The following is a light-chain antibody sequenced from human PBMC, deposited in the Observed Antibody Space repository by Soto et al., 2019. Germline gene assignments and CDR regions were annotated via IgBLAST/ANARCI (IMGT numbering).Light chain of an antibody. J-gene: IGLJ3*02. CDR1: SSDVGGYNY. CDR2: EVS. CDR3: QSYDSSNFWV. Sequence: QSALTQPASVSGSPGQSITISCTGTSSDVGGYNYVSWYQQHPGKAPKLMIYEVSNRPSGVSNRFSGSKSGNTASLTISGLQAEDEADYYCQSYDSSNFWVFGGGTKVTVL. V-gene: IGLV2-14*01.